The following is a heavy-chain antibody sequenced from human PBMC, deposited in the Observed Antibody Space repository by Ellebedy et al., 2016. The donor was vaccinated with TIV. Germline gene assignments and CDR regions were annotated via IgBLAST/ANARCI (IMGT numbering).Heavy chain of an antibody. J-gene: IGHJ6*02. CDR3: AAPATNYYYYGMDV. V-gene: IGHV1-58*01. CDR1: GLTFTSSA. Sequence: AASVKVSCKASGLTFTSSAVQWARQARGQGLEWIGWIVVGSGKTNYAQKFRERVTITRDMSTNTAYMEVSGLRSEDTAVYYCAAPATNYYYYGMDVWGQGTTVTVSS. CDR2: IVVGSGKT. D-gene: IGHD2-2*01.